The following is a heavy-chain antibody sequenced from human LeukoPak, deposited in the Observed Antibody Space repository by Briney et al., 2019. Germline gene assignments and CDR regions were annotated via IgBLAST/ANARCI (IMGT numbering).Heavy chain of an antibody. CDR2: IIPTLGIA. CDR3: ARERAGDY. Sequence: ASVKVSCKASGGTFNSYAISWVRQAPRQGLEWVGRIIPTLGIANYAQKLQGRVTITADKSTSTAYMELSSLRSEDTAVYYCARERAGDYWGQGTLVTVSS. D-gene: IGHD6-13*01. J-gene: IGHJ4*02. V-gene: IGHV1-69*04. CDR1: GGTFNSYA.